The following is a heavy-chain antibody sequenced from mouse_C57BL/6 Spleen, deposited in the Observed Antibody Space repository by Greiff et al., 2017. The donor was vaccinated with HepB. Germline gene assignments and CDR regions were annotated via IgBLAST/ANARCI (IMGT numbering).Heavy chain of an antibody. J-gene: IGHJ3*01. V-gene: IGHV1-15*01. CDR2: IDPETGGT. CDR1: GYTFTDYE. CDR3: TRNYGSSPWFAY. Sequence: QVQLQQSGAELVRPGTSVKLSCKASGYTFTDYEMHWVKQTPVHGLEWIGAIDPETGGTAYNQKFKGKAILTADKSSSTAYMELRSLTSEDSAVYYCTRNYGSSPWFAYWGQGTLVTVSA. D-gene: IGHD1-1*01.